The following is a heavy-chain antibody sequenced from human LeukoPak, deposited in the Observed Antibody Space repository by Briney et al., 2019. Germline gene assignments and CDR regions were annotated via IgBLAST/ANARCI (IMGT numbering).Heavy chain of an antibody. Sequence: GASVKVSCKASGYIFTSYGISWVRQAPGQGLDWMGWISAYNGNTNYAQKLQGRVTMTTDTSTSTAYMELRSLRSDDTAVYYCARVGVYYYDSSGYYAFDIWGQGTMVTVSS. CDR2: ISAYNGNT. CDR3: ARVGVYYYDSSGYYAFDI. V-gene: IGHV1-18*01. CDR1: GYIFTSYG. D-gene: IGHD3-22*01. J-gene: IGHJ3*02.